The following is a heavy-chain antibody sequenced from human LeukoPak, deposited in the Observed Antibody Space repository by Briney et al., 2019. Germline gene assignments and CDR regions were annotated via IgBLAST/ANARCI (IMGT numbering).Heavy chain of an antibody. CDR2: IYYSGST. CDR3: ARERRGGALDY. Sequence: PSETLSLTXTVSGGSISSYYWSWIRQPPGKGLEWIGYIYYSGSTNYNPSLKSRVTISVHTSKNQFSLKLSSVTAADTAVYYCARERRGGALDYWGQGTLVTVSS. J-gene: IGHJ4*02. CDR1: GGSISSYY. D-gene: IGHD3-16*01. V-gene: IGHV4-59*01.